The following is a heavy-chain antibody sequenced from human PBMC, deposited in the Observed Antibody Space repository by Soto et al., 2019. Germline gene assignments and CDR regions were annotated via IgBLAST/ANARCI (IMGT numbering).Heavy chain of an antibody. CDR3: ARDERGYCTDP. CDR1: GFTFSSYG. V-gene: IGHV3-33*01. Sequence: QVQLVESGGGVVQPGRSLRLSCAASGFTFSSYGMHWVRQAPGKGLEWVAVIWYDGSNKYYADSVKGRFTISRDNSKNPLYLQMNSLRAEDTAVYYCARDERGYCTDPWGQGTLVTVSS. CDR2: IWYDGSNK. J-gene: IGHJ5*02. D-gene: IGHD2-8*01.